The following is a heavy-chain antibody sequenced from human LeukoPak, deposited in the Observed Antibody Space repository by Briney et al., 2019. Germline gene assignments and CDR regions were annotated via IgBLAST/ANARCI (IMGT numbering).Heavy chain of an antibody. CDR3: ARVDYYYYMDV. Sequence: SETLSLTCTVSGGSISSGSYYWSWIRQPAGKGLEWIGRIYTSGSTNYNPSLKSRVTISMDTSKSQFSLMLSSVTAADTAVYYCARVDYYYYMDVWGKGTTVTVSS. CDR2: IYTSGST. V-gene: IGHV4-61*02. J-gene: IGHJ6*03. CDR1: GGSISSGSYY.